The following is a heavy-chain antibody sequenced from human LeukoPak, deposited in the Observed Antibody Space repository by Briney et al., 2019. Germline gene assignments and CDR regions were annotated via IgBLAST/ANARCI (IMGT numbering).Heavy chain of an antibody. D-gene: IGHD3-22*01. CDR2: IDGGGNNR. CDR1: GFTFSNYW. CDR3: ARGPGSSGGAYVGDY. J-gene: IGHJ4*01. V-gene: IGHV3-74*01. Sequence: GGSLRLSCAASGFTFSNYWIHWVRQVPGKGLVWVSRIDGGGNNRNYADSVKGGFSISRDNVKSTLYLQMNSLRAEDTAVYYCARGPGSSGGAYVGDYWGHGTLVTVSS.